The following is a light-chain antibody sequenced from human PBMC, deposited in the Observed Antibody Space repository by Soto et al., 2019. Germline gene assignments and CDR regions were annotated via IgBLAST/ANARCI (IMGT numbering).Light chain of an antibody. Sequence: DIQMTQSTSSLSASVGDRVTIACRASEDIRNDLGWFQQKPGKAPKRLISAASTLQNGVPSRFSGSRSGTEFTLTINTLQPEDVATYYCLQHNSFPYTFGQGTKLEIK. V-gene: IGKV1-17*01. CDR3: LQHNSFPYT. CDR1: EDIRND. J-gene: IGKJ2*01. CDR2: AAS.